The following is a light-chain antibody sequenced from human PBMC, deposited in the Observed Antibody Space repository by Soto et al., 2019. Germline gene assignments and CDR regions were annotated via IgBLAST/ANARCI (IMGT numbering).Light chain of an antibody. CDR2: GTS. V-gene: IGKV3-20*01. Sequence: DIVLTQSPGTLSLSPGERATLSCRASQSVSSSSLAWYQQKPGQAPRLLISGTSSRATGIPDRFSGSGSRTDFTLTISRLEPEDFAVYFCQQYRTFGQGTKVDIK. J-gene: IGKJ1*01. CDR3: QQYRT. CDR1: QSVSSSS.